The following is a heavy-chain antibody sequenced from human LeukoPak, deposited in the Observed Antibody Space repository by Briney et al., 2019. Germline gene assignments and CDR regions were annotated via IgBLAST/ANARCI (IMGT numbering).Heavy chain of an antibody. CDR2: ITGIGDIT. CDR1: GFTFSISA. D-gene: IGHD4-23*01. CDR3: AVDLRNSLGTPYFDY. J-gene: IGHJ4*02. Sequence: PGGSLRLACAASGFTFSISAMSWVRQAPGKGLEWVSTITGIGDITFDADSVKGRFTISRDNSKNTLFLQMTSLRVEDTAVYYCAVDLRNSLGTPYFDYWGPGTLAAVSS. V-gene: IGHV3-23*01.